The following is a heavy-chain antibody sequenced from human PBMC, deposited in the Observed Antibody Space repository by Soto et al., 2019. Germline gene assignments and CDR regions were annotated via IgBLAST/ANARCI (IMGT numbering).Heavy chain of an antibody. J-gene: IGHJ4*02. Sequence: QVQLVESGGGVVQPGRSLRLSCVASGFIFSSYGMHWVRQAPGKGLAWVAVVWFDGSNEFYADSVKGRFTISRDNSKKTLFLQMNSLRAEDTAVYYCAKMVGVSVAAAGFDLWGQGTLVTVSS. CDR2: VWFDGSNE. V-gene: IGHV3-33*06. D-gene: IGHD6-13*01. CDR3: AKMVGVSVAAAGFDL. CDR1: GFIFSSYG.